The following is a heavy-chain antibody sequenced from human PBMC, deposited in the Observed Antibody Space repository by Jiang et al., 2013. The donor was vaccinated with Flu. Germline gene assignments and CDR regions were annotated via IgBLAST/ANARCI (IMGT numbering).Heavy chain of an antibody. J-gene: IGHJ4*02. Sequence: QKFQGRVTMTRDTSISTAYMELSRLRSDDTAVYYCARELRDSWVDYWGQGTLVTVSS. D-gene: IGHD2-15*01. V-gene: IGHV1-2*02. CDR3: ARELRDSWVDY.